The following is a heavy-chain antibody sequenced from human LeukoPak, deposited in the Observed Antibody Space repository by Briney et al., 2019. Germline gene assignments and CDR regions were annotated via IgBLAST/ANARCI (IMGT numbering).Heavy chain of an antibody. Sequence: GGSLRLSCAASGFTFSSYDMHWVRQATGKGLEWVSAIGTAGDTYYPGSVKGRFTISRENAKNSLYLQMNSLRAEDTAVYYCAREGYNSAFDIWGQGTMVTVSS. J-gene: IGHJ3*02. CDR1: GFTFSSYD. D-gene: IGHD5-24*01. V-gene: IGHV3-13*04. CDR2: IGTAGDT. CDR3: AREGYNSAFDI.